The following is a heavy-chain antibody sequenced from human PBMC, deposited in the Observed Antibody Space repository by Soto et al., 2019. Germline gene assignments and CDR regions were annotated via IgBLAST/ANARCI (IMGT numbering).Heavy chain of an antibody. D-gene: IGHD2-15*01. J-gene: IGHJ5*02. CDR1: GYTFTSYD. Sequence: GASVKVSCKASGYTFTSYDINWVRQATGQGLEWMGWMNPNSGNTGYAQKFQGRVTMTRNTSISTAYMELSSLRSEDTAVYYCGRGRCSGGSCYSRFSWFDPWGQGTLVTVSS. CDR3: GRGRCSGGSCYSRFSWFDP. V-gene: IGHV1-8*01. CDR2: MNPNSGNT.